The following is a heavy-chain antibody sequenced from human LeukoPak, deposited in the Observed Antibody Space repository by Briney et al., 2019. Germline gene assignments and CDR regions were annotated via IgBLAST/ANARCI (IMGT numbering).Heavy chain of an antibody. CDR3: ASSGLVVVVAATLDY. D-gene: IGHD2-15*01. Sequence: SETLSLTCTVSGGSISSSSYYWGWIRQPPGKGLEWIGEINHSGSTNYNPSLKSRVTISVDTSKNQFSLKLSSVTAADTAVYYCASSGLVVVVAATLDYWGQGTLVTVSS. J-gene: IGHJ4*02. CDR2: INHSGST. CDR1: GGSISSSSYY. V-gene: IGHV4-39*07.